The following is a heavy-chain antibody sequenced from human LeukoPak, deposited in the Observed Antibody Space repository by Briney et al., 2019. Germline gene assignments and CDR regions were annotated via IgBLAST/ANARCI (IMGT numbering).Heavy chain of an antibody. Sequence: PSETLSLTCAVYGGSFSGYYWSWIRQPPGKGLEWIGEINHSGSTNYNPSLKSRVTISADTSRNQFSLKLRSVTAADTAVYYCARGGRSEYFGSGSHDFWGQGTLVTVSS. J-gene: IGHJ4*02. CDR1: GGSFSGYY. CDR3: ARGGRSEYFGSGSHDF. V-gene: IGHV4-34*01. D-gene: IGHD3-10*01. CDR2: INHSGST.